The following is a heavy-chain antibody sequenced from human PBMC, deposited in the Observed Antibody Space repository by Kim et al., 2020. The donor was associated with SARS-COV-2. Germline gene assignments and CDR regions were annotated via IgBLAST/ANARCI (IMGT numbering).Heavy chain of an antibody. CDR2: ISGSGGST. CDR1: GFTFSSYA. CDR3: AKSYYYDSSGSRTLFDY. Sequence: GGSLRLSCAASGFTFSSYAMSWVRQAPGKGLEWVSAISGSGGSTYYADSVKGRFNISRDNSKNTLYLQMNSLRAEDTAVYYCAKSYYYDSSGSRTLFDYWGQGTLVTVSS. V-gene: IGHV3-23*01. J-gene: IGHJ4*02. D-gene: IGHD3-22*01.